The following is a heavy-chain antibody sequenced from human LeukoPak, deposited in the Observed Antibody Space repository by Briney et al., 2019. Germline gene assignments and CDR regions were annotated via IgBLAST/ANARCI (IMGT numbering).Heavy chain of an antibody. V-gene: IGHV3-49*04. J-gene: IGHJ3*02. CDR2: IRSKAYGGTT. D-gene: IGHD3-3*01. CDR3: TRDGTPYYDFWSGYYDI. CDR1: GSTFGDYA. Sequence: PGGSLRLSCTASGSTFGDYAMSWVRQAPGKGLEWVGFIRSKAYGGTTEYAASVKGRFTISRDDSKSIAYLQMNSLKTEDTAVYYCTRDGTPYYDFWSGYYDIWGQGTMVTVSS.